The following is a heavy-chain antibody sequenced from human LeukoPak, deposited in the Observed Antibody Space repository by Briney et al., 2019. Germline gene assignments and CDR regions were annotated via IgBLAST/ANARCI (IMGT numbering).Heavy chain of an antibody. CDR2: IFYSGST. Sequence: SETLSLTCTVSGGSISTSNYYWGWIRQPPGKGLEWIGNIFYSGSTYYSPSLKSRVTISLDTSRNQFSLKLSSVTAADTAVYYRARMQQQLVHPNYFDYWGQGTLVTVSS. CDR3: ARMQQQLVHPNYFDY. D-gene: IGHD6-13*01. CDR1: GGSISTSNYY. J-gene: IGHJ4*02. V-gene: IGHV4-39*07.